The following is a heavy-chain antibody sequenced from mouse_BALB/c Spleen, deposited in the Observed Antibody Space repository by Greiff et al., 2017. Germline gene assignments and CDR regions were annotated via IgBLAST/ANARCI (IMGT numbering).Heavy chain of an antibody. CDR1: GFTFSDYY. Sequence: EVQRVESGGGLVKPGGSLKLSCAASGFTFSDYYMYWVRQTPEKRLEWVATISDGGSYTYYPDSVKGRFTISRDNAKNNLYLQMSSLKSEDTAMYYCARDRELGRWFAYWGQGTLVTVSA. V-gene: IGHV5-4*02. J-gene: IGHJ3*01. CDR3: ARDRELGRWFAY. CDR2: ISDGGSYT. D-gene: IGHD4-1*01.